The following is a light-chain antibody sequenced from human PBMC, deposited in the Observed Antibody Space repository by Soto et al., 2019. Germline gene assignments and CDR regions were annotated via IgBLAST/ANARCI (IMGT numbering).Light chain of an antibody. CDR3: QKYNSTPYT. CDR1: QGISNY. J-gene: IGKJ2*01. CDR2: AAS. V-gene: IGKV1-27*01. Sequence: DIQMTQSPASLSASVGDRVTITCRASQGISNYLAWYQQKPGKVPKILIYAASTLQSGVPSRFSGSGSGTDFTLTISNPQTEDVNTYYCQKYNSTPYTFGQGTKMEIK.